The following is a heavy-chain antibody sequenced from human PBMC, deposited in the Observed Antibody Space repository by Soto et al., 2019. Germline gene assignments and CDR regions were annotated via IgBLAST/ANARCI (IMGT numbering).Heavy chain of an antibody. D-gene: IGHD3-22*01. Sequence: SQTLSLTCAISGDSVSSNSAAWNWIRQSPSRGLEWLGRTYYRSKWYNDYAVSVKSRITINPDTSKNQFSLQLNSVTPEDTAVNYCARSPRSGSGYPTQARTYNSIDVWGQGTTVTVS. V-gene: IGHV6-1*01. CDR2: TYYRSKWYN. J-gene: IGHJ6*02. CDR1: GDSVSSNSAA. CDR3: ARSPRSGSGYPTQARTYNSIDV.